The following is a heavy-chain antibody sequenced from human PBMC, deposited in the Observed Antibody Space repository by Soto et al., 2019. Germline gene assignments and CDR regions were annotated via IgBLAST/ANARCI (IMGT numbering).Heavy chain of an antibody. Sequence: QVQLVQSRAEVKKPGASVKVSCKASGYTFTSYAMHWVRQAPGQRLEWMGWINAGNGNTKYSQKFQGRVTITRDTSASTAYMELSSLRSEDTAVYYSARSGARPRSYDYWGQGTLVTVSS. CDR2: INAGNGNT. CDR1: GYTFTSYA. V-gene: IGHV1-3*01. CDR3: ARSGARPRSYDY. J-gene: IGHJ4*02. D-gene: IGHD6-6*01.